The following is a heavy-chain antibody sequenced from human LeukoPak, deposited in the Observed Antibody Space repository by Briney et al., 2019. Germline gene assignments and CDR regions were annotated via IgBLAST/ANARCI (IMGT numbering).Heavy chain of an antibody. CDR3: AREGGFYGSGSYLHWYFDL. CDR2: ISAYNGNT. D-gene: IGHD3-10*01. J-gene: IGHJ2*01. Sequence: ASVKFSCKTSGYTFTSYGINWVRQAPGQGLEWMGRISAYNGNTNYAQKLQGRVTMTTDTSTSTAYMELRSLRSDDTAVYYCAREGGFYGSGSYLHWYFDLWGRGTLVTVSS. CDR1: GYTFTSYG. V-gene: IGHV1-18*01.